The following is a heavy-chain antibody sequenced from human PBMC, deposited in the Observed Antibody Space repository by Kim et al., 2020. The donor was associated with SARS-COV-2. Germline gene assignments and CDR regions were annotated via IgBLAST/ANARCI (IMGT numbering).Heavy chain of an antibody. CDR3: ARDKGVSGVGAAAD. J-gene: IGHJ4*02. D-gene: IGHD6-13*01. V-gene: IGHV1-69*01. Sequence: AQKFQGRVTITADESTSTAYMELSSLRSEDTAVYYCARDKGVSGVGAAADWGQGTLVTVSS.